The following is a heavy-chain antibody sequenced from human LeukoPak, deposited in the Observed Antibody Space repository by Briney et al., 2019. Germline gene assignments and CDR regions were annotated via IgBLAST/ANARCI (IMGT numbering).Heavy chain of an antibody. V-gene: IGHV4-34*01. CDR2: INHSGST. D-gene: IGHD2-2*01. CDR1: GGSFSGYY. CDR3: ARYSAIVVVPAATQSYYFDY. Sequence: PSETLSLTCAVYGGSFSGYYWSWIRQPPGKGLEWIGEINHSGSTNYNPSLKSRVTISVDTSKNQFSLKLSSVTAADTAVYYCARYSAIVVVPAATQSYYFDYWGQGTLVTVSS. J-gene: IGHJ4*02.